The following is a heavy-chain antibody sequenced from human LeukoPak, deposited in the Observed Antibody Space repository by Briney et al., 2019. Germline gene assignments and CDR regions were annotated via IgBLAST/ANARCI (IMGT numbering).Heavy chain of an antibody. CDR3: ARDLGNTGWHTFDF. CDR1: GDSVSSINGA. Sequence: SRALSLTCAISGDSVSSINGAWNWIRQSPSRGLEWLGRTYYRSKWYTDYAESIRGRINISPDTSKNHFSLQLTSVTPDDTAVYYCARDLGNTGWHTFDFWGQGTLVTVSS. V-gene: IGHV6-1*01. CDR2: TYYRSKWYT. J-gene: IGHJ4*02. D-gene: IGHD6-19*01.